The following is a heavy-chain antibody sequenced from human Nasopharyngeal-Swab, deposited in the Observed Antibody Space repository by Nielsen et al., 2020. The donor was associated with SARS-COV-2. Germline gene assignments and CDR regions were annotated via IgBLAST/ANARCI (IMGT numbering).Heavy chain of an antibody. Sequence: GSLRLSCAASGFTFSDYYMSWIRQAPGKGLEWVSYISSGSSYTNYADSVKGRFTISRDNAKNSLYLQMNSLRAEDTAVYYCARFYYDNSGPRGFDYWGQGTLVTVSS. D-gene: IGHD3-22*01. CDR2: ISSGSSYT. CDR3: ARFYYDNSGPRGFDY. V-gene: IGHV3-11*03. CDR1: GFTFSDYY. J-gene: IGHJ4*02.